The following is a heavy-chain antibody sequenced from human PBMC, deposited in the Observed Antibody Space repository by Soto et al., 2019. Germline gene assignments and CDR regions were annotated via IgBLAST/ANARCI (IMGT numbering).Heavy chain of an antibody. CDR1: GFTFSHYY. CDR2: ISSSSSYT. J-gene: IGHJ6*02. CDR3: ARVHCSSTSCSKRGDYYYGMDV. V-gene: IGHV3-11*06. Sequence: GGSLTLSCAAPGFTFSHYYMSWIRQAPGKGLVWVSYISSSSSYTNYADSVKGRFTISRDNAKNSLYLQMNSLRAEDTAVYYCARVHCSSTSCSKRGDYYYGMDVWVQGTTVTVSS. D-gene: IGHD2-2*01.